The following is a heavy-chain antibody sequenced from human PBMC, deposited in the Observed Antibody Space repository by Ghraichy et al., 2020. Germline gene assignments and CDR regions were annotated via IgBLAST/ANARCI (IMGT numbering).Heavy chain of an antibody. D-gene: IGHD4-23*01. CDR1: GFTFSSYA. V-gene: IGHV3-23*01. Sequence: GGSLRLSCAASGFTFSSYAMTWVRQAPGKGLEWVSVITGSGATTYYADSVKGRFTISRDNSKNTLYLQMNSLRAEDTAIYYCAKHRGAGNPYYFFDMAVWGQGTTVTVSS. CDR2: ITGSGATT. CDR3: AKHRGAGNPYYFFDMAV. J-gene: IGHJ6*02.